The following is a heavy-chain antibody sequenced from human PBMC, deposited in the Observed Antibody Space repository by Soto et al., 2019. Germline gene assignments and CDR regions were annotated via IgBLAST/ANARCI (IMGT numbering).Heavy chain of an antibody. CDR1: GGSFSGYY. V-gene: IGHV4-34*01. D-gene: IGHD5-18*01. Sequence: QVQLQQWGAGLLKPSETLSLTCAVYGGSFSGYYWSWIRQPPGKGLEWIGEINHSGSTNYNSSLKSRVTISIDTSKNQFSLKLNSVTAADTGVYNCARGRGNSYGYWFDPWGQGTLVTVSS. CDR2: INHSGST. CDR3: ARGRGNSYGYWFDP. J-gene: IGHJ5*02.